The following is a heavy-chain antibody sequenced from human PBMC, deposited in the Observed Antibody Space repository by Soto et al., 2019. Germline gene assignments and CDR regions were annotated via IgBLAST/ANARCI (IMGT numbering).Heavy chain of an antibody. CDR3: AKVHRATVTRGSFDY. CDR1: GFTFSSYA. D-gene: IGHD4-17*01. J-gene: IGHJ4*02. Sequence: EVQLLESGRGLVQPGGSLRLSCAASGFTFSSYAMSWVRQAPGKGLEWVSAISGSGGSTYYADSVKGRFTISRDNSKNTLYLQMNSLRAEDTAVYYCAKVHRATVTRGSFDYWGQGTLVTVSS. CDR2: ISGSGGST. V-gene: IGHV3-23*01.